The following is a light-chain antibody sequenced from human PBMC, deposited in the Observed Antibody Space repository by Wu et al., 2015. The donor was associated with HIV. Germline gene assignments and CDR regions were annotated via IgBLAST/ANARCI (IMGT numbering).Light chain of an antibody. CDR2: GAS. J-gene: IGKJ1*01. CDR3: HQYGSSPQT. CDR1: QSVSSSY. Sequence: IGLTQSPGTLSLSPGERATLSCRASQSVSSSYLAWYQQKPGQAPRLLIYGASSRATGIPDRFSGSGSGTDFTLTISRLEPEDFAVYYCHQYGSSPQTFGQGTKVEIK. V-gene: IGKV3-20*01.